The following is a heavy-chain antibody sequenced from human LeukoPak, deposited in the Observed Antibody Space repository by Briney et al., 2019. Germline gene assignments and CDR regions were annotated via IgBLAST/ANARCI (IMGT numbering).Heavy chain of an antibody. V-gene: IGHV3-30*02. D-gene: IGHD3-10*01. CDR3: AGELEVSGGILCFGELETFDP. CDR1: GFTFSSYG. Sequence: GGSLRLSCAASGFTFSSYGMHWVRQAPGKGLEWVAFIRYDGSNKYYADSVKGRFTISRDNSKNTLYLQMNSLRAEDTAVYYCAGELEVSGGILCFGELETFDPWGQGTLVTVSS. CDR2: IRYDGSNK. J-gene: IGHJ5*02.